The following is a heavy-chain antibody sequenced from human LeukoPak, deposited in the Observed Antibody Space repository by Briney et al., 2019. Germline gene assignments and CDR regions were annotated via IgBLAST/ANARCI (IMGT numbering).Heavy chain of an antibody. CDR3: AKDLGVRYFDWLIPGSDY. CDR2: ISYDGSNK. D-gene: IGHD3-9*01. J-gene: IGHJ4*02. V-gene: IGHV3-30*18. Sequence: GGSLRLSCAASGFTFSSYGMHWVRQAPGKGLEWVGVISYDGSNKYYADSVKGRFTISRDNSKNTLYLQMNSLRAEDTAVYYCAKDLGVRYFDWLIPGSDYWGQGTLVTVSS. CDR1: GFTFSSYG.